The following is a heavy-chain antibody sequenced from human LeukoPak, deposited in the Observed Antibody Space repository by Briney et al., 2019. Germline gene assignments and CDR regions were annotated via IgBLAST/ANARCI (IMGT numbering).Heavy chain of an antibody. Sequence: GGSLRLSCAASGFSFSSYEMNWVRQAPGKGLEWVSYITSSGSTIYYADSVKGRFTISRDNAKNSLYLQMNSLRAEDTAIYYCARDRYCSTTSCYDPDVFDIWGQGTVVTVSS. J-gene: IGHJ3*02. V-gene: IGHV3-48*03. D-gene: IGHD2-2*01. CDR2: ITSSGSTI. CDR1: GFSFSSYE. CDR3: ARDRYCSTTSCYDPDVFDI.